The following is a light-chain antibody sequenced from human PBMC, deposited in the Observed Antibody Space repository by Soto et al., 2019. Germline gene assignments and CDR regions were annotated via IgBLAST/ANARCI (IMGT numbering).Light chain of an antibody. CDR1: QSVSNNY. CDR3: QHYGSSGT. V-gene: IGKV3-20*01. J-gene: IGKJ1*01. CDR2: DAS. Sequence: EIVLTQSPGTLSLSPGERATLSFRASQSVSNNYLAWYQQKPGQAPRLHLYDASNSATGIPDRFSGSGSGTDFTLTISRLEPEDFAVYYEQHYGSSGTFGQGTKVEI.